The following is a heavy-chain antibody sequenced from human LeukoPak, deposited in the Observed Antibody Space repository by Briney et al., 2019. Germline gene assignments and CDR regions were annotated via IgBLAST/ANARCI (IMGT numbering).Heavy chain of an antibody. Sequence: SETLSLTCAVYGXSFSGYYWSWIRQPPGKGLEWIGEINHSGSTNYNPSLKSRVTISVDTSKNQFSLKLSSVTAADTAVYYCAREKGFGDAFDIWGQGTMVTVSS. CDR2: INHSGST. CDR1: GXSFSGYY. V-gene: IGHV4-34*01. D-gene: IGHD3-10*01. CDR3: AREKGFGDAFDI. J-gene: IGHJ3*02.